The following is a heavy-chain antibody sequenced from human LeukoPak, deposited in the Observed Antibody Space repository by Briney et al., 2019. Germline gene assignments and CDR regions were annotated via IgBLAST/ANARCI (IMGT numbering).Heavy chain of an antibody. V-gene: IGHV1-8*02. CDR2: MNPNSGNT. CDR3: AREPDAFDI. Sequence: GSSVKVSCKASGGTFSSYAISWVRQAPGQGLEWMGWMNPNSGNTGYAQKFQGRVTMTRNTSISTAYMELSSLRSEDTAVYYCAREPDAFDIWGQGTMVTVSS. CDR1: GGTFSSYA. J-gene: IGHJ3*02.